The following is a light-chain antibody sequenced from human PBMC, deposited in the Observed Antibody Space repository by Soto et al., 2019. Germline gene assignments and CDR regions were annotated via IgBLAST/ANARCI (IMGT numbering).Light chain of an antibody. CDR2: EGT. V-gene: IGLV2-23*01. J-gene: IGLJ1*01. CDR3: CSYAGSTTYV. CDR1: RRDVGGYNY. Sequence: QSALTQPASVSGSPGQSITISCTGTRRDVGGYNYVSWYQQYPGKSPKLMIYEGTKRPSGVSNRFSGSKSGNTASLAISGLQAEDEADYYCCSYAGSTTYVFGTGTKLTVL.